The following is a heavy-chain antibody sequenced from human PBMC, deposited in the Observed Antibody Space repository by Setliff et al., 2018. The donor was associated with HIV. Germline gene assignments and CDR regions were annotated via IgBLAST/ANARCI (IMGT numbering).Heavy chain of an antibody. CDR1: GGSISSYY. V-gene: IGHV4-59*01. CDR3: ARDRSVPGTYRYFDY. J-gene: IGHJ4*02. D-gene: IGHD2-2*01. CDR2: IYDSGRT. Sequence: PSETLSLTCTVSGGSISSYYWSWIRQPPGKGLEWIGDIYDSGRTNYNPSLKSRASISVDTSENQFSLKLTSVTAADTAVYYCARDRSVPGTYRYFDYWSQGTLVTVSS.